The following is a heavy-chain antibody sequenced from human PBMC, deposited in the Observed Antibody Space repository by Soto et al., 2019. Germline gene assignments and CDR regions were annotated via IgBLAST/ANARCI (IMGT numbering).Heavy chain of an antibody. Sequence: GESLKISCKGSGYSFTSYWIGWVPQMPGKGLEWMGIIYPGDSDTRYSPSFQGQVTISADKSISTAYLQWSSLKASDTAMYYCARQEGIVVVPAATGGLYYFDYWGQGTLVTVSS. V-gene: IGHV5-51*01. D-gene: IGHD2-2*01. CDR2: IYPGDSDT. CDR1: GYSFTSYW. CDR3: ARQEGIVVVPAATGGLYYFDY. J-gene: IGHJ4*02.